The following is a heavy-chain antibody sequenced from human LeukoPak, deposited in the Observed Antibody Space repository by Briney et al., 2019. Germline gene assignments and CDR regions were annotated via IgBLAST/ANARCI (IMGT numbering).Heavy chain of an antibody. CDR3: ASESRRDGYTYFDY. D-gene: IGHD5-24*01. V-gene: IGHV4-4*02. CDR2: IYHSGST. CDR1: GGSISSSNW. Sequence: PSETLSLTCAVSGGSISSSNWWSWVRQPPGKGLEWIGEIYHSGSTNYNPSLKSRVTISVDKSKNQFSLKLSSVTAADTAVYYCASESRRDGYTYFDYWGQGTLVTVSS. J-gene: IGHJ4*02.